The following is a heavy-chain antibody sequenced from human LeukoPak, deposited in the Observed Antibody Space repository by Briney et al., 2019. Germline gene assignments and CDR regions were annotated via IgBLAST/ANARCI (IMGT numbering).Heavy chain of an antibody. D-gene: IGHD3-10*01. Sequence: PSETLSLTCAVYGESFNNYYWTWIRQSPGKGLEWTGEINHSGSTNYNPSLKSRVTISVDPSKNQFSLKLTSVIAADTAVYYCARAGWFGELYGPLDFWGQGTLVTVSS. V-gene: IGHV4-34*01. CDR1: GESFNNYY. CDR3: ARAGWFGELYGPLDF. J-gene: IGHJ4*02. CDR2: INHSGST.